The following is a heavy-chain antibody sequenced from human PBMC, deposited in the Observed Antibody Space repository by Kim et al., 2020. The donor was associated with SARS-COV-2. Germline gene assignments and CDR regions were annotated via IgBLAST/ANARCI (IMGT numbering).Heavy chain of an antibody. D-gene: IGHD3-9*01. CDR3: ARDRSDILTGYYAHYYYYGMDV. CDR2: ISSSSSYI. J-gene: IGHJ6*02. Sequence: GGSLRLSCAASGFTFSSYSMNWVRQAPGKGLEWVSSISSSSSYIYYADSVKDRFTSSRDNAKNSLYLQMNSLRAEDTAVYYCARDRSDILTGYYAHYYYYGMDVWGQGTTVTVSS. CDR1: GFTFSSYS. V-gene: IGHV3-21*01.